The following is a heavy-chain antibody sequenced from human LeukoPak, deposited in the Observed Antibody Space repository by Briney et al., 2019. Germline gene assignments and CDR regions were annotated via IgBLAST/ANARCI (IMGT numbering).Heavy chain of an antibody. V-gene: IGHV3-21*04. Sequence: GGSLRLSCAASGFTFSSYSMNWVRQAPGKGLEWVSSISSSSSYIYYADSVKGRFTISRDNSKNTVYLQMNSLRADETAVYYCAKGDGSTLDSWGQGTLVTVSS. J-gene: IGHJ4*02. CDR2: ISSSSSYI. CDR3: AKGDGSTLDS. D-gene: IGHD3-10*01. CDR1: GFTFSSYS.